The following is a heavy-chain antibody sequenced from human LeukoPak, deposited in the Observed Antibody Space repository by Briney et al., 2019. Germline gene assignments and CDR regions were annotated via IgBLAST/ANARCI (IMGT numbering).Heavy chain of an antibody. CDR3: ARGAYNYGPIYWHFDL. CDR1: GFSVSSYG. Sequence: GGTLRLSCAASGFSVSSYGMTWVRQAPGKGLEWVSAVGGSDTRKYYADSVKGRFTISRDHSKNTLHLQMYSLRAEDSAVYYCARGAYNYGPIYWHFDLWGRGTLVTVSS. CDR2: VGGSDTRK. D-gene: IGHD5-18*01. J-gene: IGHJ2*01. V-gene: IGHV3-23*01.